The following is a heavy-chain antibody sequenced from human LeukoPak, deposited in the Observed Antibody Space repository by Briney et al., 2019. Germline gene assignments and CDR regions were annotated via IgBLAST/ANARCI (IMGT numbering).Heavy chain of an antibody. V-gene: IGHV1-2*02. J-gene: IGHJ4*02. Sequence: ASVKVSCKASGYIFTGYYIHWVRQPPGQGLEWMGWINLNSGGTDYAQKFQGRVIMTRDTSITTAYMELNSLISDDTAVYYCARGLAIFGVVIPTFFDSWGQGTLVTVSS. CDR1: GYIFTGYY. CDR3: ARGLAIFGVVIPTFFDS. CDR2: INLNSGGT. D-gene: IGHD3-3*01.